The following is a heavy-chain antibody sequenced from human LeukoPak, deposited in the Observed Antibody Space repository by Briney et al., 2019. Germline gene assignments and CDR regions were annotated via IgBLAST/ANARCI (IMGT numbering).Heavy chain of an antibody. D-gene: IGHD2-21*01. CDR1: GFTFSYYS. J-gene: IGHJ6*02. V-gene: IGHV3-48*02. Sequence: GSLRLSCAASGFTFSYYSMNWARQAPGKGLEWISYIRSSGGTIYYADSVKGRFTISRDDAKDSLYLQMNSLRDEDTAVYYCARPNTRGEYGMDVWGQGTTVTVSS. CDR2: IRSSGGTI. CDR3: ARPNTRGEYGMDV.